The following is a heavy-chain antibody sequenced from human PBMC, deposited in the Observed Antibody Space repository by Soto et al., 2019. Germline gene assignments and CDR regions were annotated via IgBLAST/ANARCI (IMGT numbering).Heavy chain of an antibody. D-gene: IGHD6-19*01. Sequence: GGSLRLSCAASGFTFSSYSMNWVRQAPGKGLEWVSSISSSSSYIYYADTVKGRFTISRDNAKNTQYLQMNSLRAEDTAVYNSAIDWWLGKAVAGNPYYYYGMDVWGQGTTVTVSS. J-gene: IGHJ6*02. CDR2: ISSSSSYI. CDR1: GFTFSSYS. CDR3: AIDWWLGKAVAGNPYYYYGMDV. V-gene: IGHV3-21*01.